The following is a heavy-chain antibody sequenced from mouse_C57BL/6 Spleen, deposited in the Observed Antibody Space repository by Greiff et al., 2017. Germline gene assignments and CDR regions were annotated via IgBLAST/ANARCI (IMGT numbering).Heavy chain of an antibody. Sequence: VQLQQSGAELVRPGSSVKLSCKASGYTFTSYWMHWVKQRPIQGLEWIGNIDPSDSETHYNQKFKDKATLTVDKSSSTAYMQLSSLTSEDSAVYYCARHGSSSPFAYWGQGTLVTVAA. D-gene: IGHD1-1*01. J-gene: IGHJ3*01. CDR1: GYTFTSYW. V-gene: IGHV1-52*01. CDR2: IDPSDSET. CDR3: ARHGSSSPFAY.